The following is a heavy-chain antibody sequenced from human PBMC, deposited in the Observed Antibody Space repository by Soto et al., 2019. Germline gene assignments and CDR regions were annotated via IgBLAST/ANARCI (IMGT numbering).Heavy chain of an antibody. V-gene: IGHV3-30-3*01. J-gene: IGHJ4*02. CDR1: GFTFSSYA. Sequence: QVQLVESGGGVVQPGRSLRLSCAASGFTFSSYAMHWVRQAPGKGLEWVAVISYDGSNKYYADSVKGRFTISRDNSKNTLYLQMNSLRAEDTAVYYCARDGLSSGWYAMGYYFDYWGQGTLVTVSS. D-gene: IGHD6-19*01. CDR3: ARDGLSSGWYAMGYYFDY. CDR2: ISYDGSNK.